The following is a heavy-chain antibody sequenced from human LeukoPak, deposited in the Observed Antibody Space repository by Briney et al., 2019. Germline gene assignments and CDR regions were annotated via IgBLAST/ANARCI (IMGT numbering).Heavy chain of an antibody. D-gene: IGHD6-19*01. CDR2: IYTSGST. Sequence: PSETLSLTCTVSGGSISSGSYYWSWIRQPAGKGLEWIGRIYTSGSTNYNPSLKSRATISVDTSKNQFSLKLSSVTAADTAVYYCASSPLAVAGMGEYFDYWGQGTLVTVSS. V-gene: IGHV4-61*02. J-gene: IGHJ4*02. CDR1: GGSISSGSYY. CDR3: ASSPLAVAGMGEYFDY.